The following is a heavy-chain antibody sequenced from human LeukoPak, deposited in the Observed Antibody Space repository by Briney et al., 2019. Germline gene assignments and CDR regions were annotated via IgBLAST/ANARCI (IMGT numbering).Heavy chain of an antibody. CDR3: AKVRYTSTWAIFDS. D-gene: IGHD6-13*01. CDR2: ISGNGGTT. J-gene: IGHJ4*02. CDR1: GFTFDDYA. V-gene: IGHV3-43*02. Sequence: GGSLRLSCAASGFTFDDYAMHWVRQAPGKGLEWVSLISGNGGTTYYADSVKGRFTISRDNSKNSLSLQMNSLRTEDTALYYCAKVRYTSTWAIFDSWGQGTLVTVSS.